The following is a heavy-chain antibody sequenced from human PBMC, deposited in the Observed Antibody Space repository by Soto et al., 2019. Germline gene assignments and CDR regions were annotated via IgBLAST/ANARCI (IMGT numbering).Heavy chain of an antibody. CDR3: ARGHGFISGPTYSFCGMDV. J-gene: IGHJ6*02. V-gene: IGHV3-30*03. Sequence: QVQLVESGGGVVQPGRSLRLSCAASGFTFSTYGMQWVRQAPGKGLEWVAVISYDGSNKYYADSVKGRFTISRDNSKNXLXXQMNSLRAEDTAVDYCARGHGFISGPTYSFCGMDVWGQGTTVTVSS. CDR1: GFTFSTYG. CDR2: ISYDGSNK. D-gene: IGHD1-7*01.